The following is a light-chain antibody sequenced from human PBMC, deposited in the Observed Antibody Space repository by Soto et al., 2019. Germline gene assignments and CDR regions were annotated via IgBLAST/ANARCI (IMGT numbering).Light chain of an antibody. V-gene: IGKV3-11*01. CDR1: QSVSRD. J-gene: IGKJ4*01. CDR3: QHRTYWPT. Sequence: EIVMTQSPATLSDSPGERAALSCRASQSVSRDLAWYRQKPGQAPRLLIYDASNRATGIPARFSGSASGPDFTLTISSLEPEDFAVYYCQHRTYWPTFGGGTKVDIK. CDR2: DAS.